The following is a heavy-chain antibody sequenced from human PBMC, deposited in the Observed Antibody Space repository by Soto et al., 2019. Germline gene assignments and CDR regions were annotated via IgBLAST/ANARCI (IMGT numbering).Heavy chain of an antibody. CDR3: ARDFYSGLDYYYYYGMDV. Sequence: ASVKVSCKASGYTFTSYYMHWVRQAPGQGLEWMGIINPSGGSTSYAQKFQGRVTMTRDRSTSTVYMELSSLRSEDTAVYYCARDFYSGLDYYYYYGMDVWGQGTTVTVSS. V-gene: IGHV1-46*01. CDR1: GYTFTSYY. CDR2: INPSGGST. D-gene: IGHD2-21*01. J-gene: IGHJ6*02.